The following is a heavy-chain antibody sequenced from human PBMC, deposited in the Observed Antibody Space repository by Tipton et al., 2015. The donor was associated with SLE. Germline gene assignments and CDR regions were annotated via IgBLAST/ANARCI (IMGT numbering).Heavy chain of an antibody. D-gene: IGHD3-10*01. CDR2: IDPSDSYT. J-gene: IGHJ4*02. Sequence: VQLVQSGAEVKKPGESLRISCKGSGYSFTSYWISWVRQMPGKGLEWMGRIDPSDSYTNYSPSFQGHVTISADKSISTAYLQWSSLKASDTAMYYCAKPPITMVRGVIISYFDYWGQGTLVTVSS. V-gene: IGHV5-10-1*01. CDR3: AKPPITMVRGVIISYFDY. CDR1: GYSFTSYW.